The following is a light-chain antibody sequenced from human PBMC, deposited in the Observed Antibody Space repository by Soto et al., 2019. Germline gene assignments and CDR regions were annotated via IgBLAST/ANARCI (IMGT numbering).Light chain of an antibody. J-gene: IGKJ2*01. V-gene: IGKV3-15*01. CDR3: QQSNNWPYT. Sequence: EIVMTQSPATLSVSPGERVTLSCRAGQSVSDNLAWYQQRPGQAPRLLIYGASTRATGIPARFNGSGSGTEFTLTISSLQSEDFAVYYCQQSNNWPYTFGQGTKLDIK. CDR2: GAS. CDR1: QSVSDN.